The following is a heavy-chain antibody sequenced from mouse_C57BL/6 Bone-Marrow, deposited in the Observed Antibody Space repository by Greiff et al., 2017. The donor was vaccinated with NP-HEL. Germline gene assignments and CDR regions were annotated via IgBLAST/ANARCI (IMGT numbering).Heavy chain of an antibody. CDR2: ISSGSSTI. CDR3: ARRYRGLYYYAMDY. Sequence: EVNVVESGGGLVKPGGSLKLSCAASGFTFSDYGMHWVRQAPEKGLEWVAYISSGSSTIYYADTVKGRFTISRGNAKNTLFLQMTSLRSEDTAMYYCARRYRGLYYYAMDYWGQGTSVTVSS. V-gene: IGHV5-17*01. CDR1: GFTFSDYG. J-gene: IGHJ4*01. D-gene: IGHD2-12*01.